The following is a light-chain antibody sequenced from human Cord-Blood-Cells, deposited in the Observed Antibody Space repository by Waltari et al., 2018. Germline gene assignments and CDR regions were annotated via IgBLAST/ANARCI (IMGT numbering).Light chain of an antibody. CDR2: QDR. Sequence: SYELTQPPSVSVSPGQTASITCSGDKLGDKYACWYQQKPGQSPVLVIYQDRKRHSGIPARFSGSNSGNTASLAIGGTQAMDEADYYCQAWDSSTYVFGTGTKVTVL. CDR3: QAWDSSTYV. V-gene: IGLV3-1*01. CDR1: KLGDKY. J-gene: IGLJ1*01.